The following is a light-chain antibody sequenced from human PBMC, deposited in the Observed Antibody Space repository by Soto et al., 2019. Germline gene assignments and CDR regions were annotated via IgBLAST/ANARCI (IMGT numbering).Light chain of an antibody. CDR1: SSNIGSNP. J-gene: IGLJ2*01. CDR2: NNH. CDR3: SSLDDSLIGLL. V-gene: IGLV1-44*01. Sequence: QSVLTQSPSASGTPGQRVTISCSGSSSNIGSNPVHWYQQLPGSAPKLLIHNNHQRPAGVPVRFSASKSGTSASLAIGGLQSEDEAYYYCSSLDDSLIGLLFGGGTKLTVL.